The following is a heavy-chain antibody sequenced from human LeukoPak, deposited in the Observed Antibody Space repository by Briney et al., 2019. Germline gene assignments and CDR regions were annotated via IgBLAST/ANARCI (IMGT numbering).Heavy chain of an antibody. CDR3: ASDPNPYGNHVQ. Sequence: SVKVSCKASGGTFSSYAISWVRQAPGQGLEWMGGIIPIFGTANYAQKFQGRVTITADESTSTAYMELSSLRSEDTAVYYCASDPNPYGNHVQWGQGTLVTVSS. J-gene: IGHJ4*02. CDR1: GGTFSSYA. V-gene: IGHV1-69*13. D-gene: IGHD4-11*01. CDR2: IIPIFGTA.